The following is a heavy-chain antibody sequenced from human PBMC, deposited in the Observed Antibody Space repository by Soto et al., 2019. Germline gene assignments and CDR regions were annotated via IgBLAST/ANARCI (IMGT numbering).Heavy chain of an antibody. CDR3: AKDQACSGGSCYSGNWFDP. J-gene: IGHJ5*02. CDR1: GFTFSSYA. CDR2: ISGSGGST. D-gene: IGHD2-15*01. V-gene: IGHV3-23*01. Sequence: EVQLLESGGGLVQPGGSLRLSCAASGFTFSSYAMSWVRQAPGKGLEWVSAISGSGGSTYYADSVKGRFTISRDNSKNTLYLQMNSLRAEDTAVYYSAKDQACSGGSCYSGNWFDPWGQGTLVTVSS.